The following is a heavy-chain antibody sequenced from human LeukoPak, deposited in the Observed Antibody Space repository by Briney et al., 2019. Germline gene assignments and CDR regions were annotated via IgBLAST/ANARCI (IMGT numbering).Heavy chain of an antibody. CDR2: ISSSGSTI. D-gene: IGHD6-19*01. CDR1: GFTFSSYE. J-gene: IGHJ4*02. CDR3: ARGWLAPFDY. Sequence: GGSLRLSCAPSGFTFSSYEMNWVRQAPGKGLEWVSYISSSGSTIYYADSVKGRFTISRDNAKNSLYLQMTSLRAENTPVYYCARGWLAPFDYWGQGTLVTVSS. V-gene: IGHV3-48*03.